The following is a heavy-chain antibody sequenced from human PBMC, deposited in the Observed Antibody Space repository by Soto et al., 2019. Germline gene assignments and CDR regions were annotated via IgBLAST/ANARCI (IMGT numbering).Heavy chain of an antibody. CDR2: MIPNSGNT. D-gene: IGHD1-26*01. CDR3: ARGNGGSYDWFDP. Sequence: GVSVKVSCKASGYTFTSYDINWVRQATGQGLEWMGWMIPNSGNTGYAQKFQGRLTMTRNTSISTAYMELSSLRSEDTAVYYCARGNGGSYDWFDPWGQGTLVTVSS. V-gene: IGHV1-8*01. CDR1: GYTFTSYD. J-gene: IGHJ5*02.